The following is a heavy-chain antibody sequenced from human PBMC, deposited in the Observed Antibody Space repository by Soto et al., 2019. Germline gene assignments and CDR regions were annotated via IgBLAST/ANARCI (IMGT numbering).Heavy chain of an antibody. D-gene: IGHD3-10*01. CDR3: ARVFGFGGMDV. V-gene: IGHV4-31*03. Sequence: ASLPMCVTCSVVGGYISSGGYYWTRIRQHPGKSLEWIGYIYYSGSTYYNPSLKSRVTISVDTSKNQFSLKLSSVTAADTAVYYCARVFGFGGMDVWGQGTTVTVSS. CDR1: GGYISSGGYY. J-gene: IGHJ6*02. CDR2: IYYSGST.